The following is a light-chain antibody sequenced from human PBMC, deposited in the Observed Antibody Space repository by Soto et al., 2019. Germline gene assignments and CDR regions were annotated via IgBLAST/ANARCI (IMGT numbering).Light chain of an antibody. J-gene: IGLJ2*01. CDR1: TSNIGAGYD. V-gene: IGLV1-40*01. Sequence: QSVLTQPPSVSGAPGQRVTIACTGSTSNIGAGYDVHWYRHLPGAAPKLLLSGHSHRPSGVPDGLSGSKSGTSASLAITGLQADDEADYYCQSYDSGLVGLIFGAGTKLTVL. CDR2: GHS. CDR3: QSYDSGLVGLI.